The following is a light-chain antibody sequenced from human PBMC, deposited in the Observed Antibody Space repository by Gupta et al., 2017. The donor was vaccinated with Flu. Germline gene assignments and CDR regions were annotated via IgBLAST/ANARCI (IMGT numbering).Light chain of an antibody. J-gene: IGKJ2*01. CDR1: QSVSRY. CDR2: DAS. V-gene: IGKV3-11*01. Sequence: EIVLTQSPATLSLSPGERATRSCRASQSVSRYLAWYQQKPGRAPRLLIYDASSRPIGITDRFSGSGYGTDFTLTSSSREHEDFAVYYGQDRCDSFNFGQGTKLEIK. CDR3: QDRCDSFN.